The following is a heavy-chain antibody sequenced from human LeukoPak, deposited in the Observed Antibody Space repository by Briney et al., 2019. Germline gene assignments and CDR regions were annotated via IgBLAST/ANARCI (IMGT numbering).Heavy chain of an antibody. V-gene: IGHV4-59*01. CDR3: ARDSGSGSYPVYYFDY. J-gene: IGHJ4*02. D-gene: IGHD3-10*01. Sequence: PSETLSLTCTVSGGSISSYYWSWIRQPPGKGLELIGYIYYSGSTNYNPSLKSRVTISVDTSKNQFSLKLSSVTAADTAVYYCARDSGSGSYPVYYFDYWGQGTLVTVSS. CDR1: GGSISSYY. CDR2: IYYSGST.